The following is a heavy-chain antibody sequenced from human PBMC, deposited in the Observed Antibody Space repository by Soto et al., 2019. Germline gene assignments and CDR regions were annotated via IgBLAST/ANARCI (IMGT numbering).Heavy chain of an antibody. D-gene: IGHD2-8*01. V-gene: IGHV1-18*04. CDR3: ARAGPSSTVYAIRINWLDP. Sequence: ASVKVSCKASGYTFSNYAISWVRQAPGQGLEWMGWISAYNGNTKYAQKFQGRVTMTTDTSTTTAHMELRSLRSEDTAVYYCARAGPSSTVYAIRINWLDPWGQGTMVTVSS. CDR1: GYTFSNYA. CDR2: ISAYNGNT. J-gene: IGHJ5*02.